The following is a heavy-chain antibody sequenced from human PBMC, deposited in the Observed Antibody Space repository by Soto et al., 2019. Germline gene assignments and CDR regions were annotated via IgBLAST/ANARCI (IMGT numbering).Heavy chain of an antibody. J-gene: IGHJ4*02. D-gene: IGHD2-2*02. CDR1: GYTFSNYW. CDR3: ARLGAISPLDF. CDR2: IHPSDSHT. Sequence: GESLKISCKGSGYTFSNYWITWVRQMPGKGLEWLGRIHPSDSHTKYSPSFQGHVTISVDTSINTASLQWNSLKATDTAIYYCARLGAISPLDFWGRGTLVTVSS. V-gene: IGHV5-10-1*01.